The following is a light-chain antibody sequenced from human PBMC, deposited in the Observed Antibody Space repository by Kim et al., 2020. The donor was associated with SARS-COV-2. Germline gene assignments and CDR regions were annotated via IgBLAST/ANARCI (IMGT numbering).Light chain of an antibody. CDR1: QSVSSSY. CDR2: GAS. V-gene: IGKV3-20*01. J-gene: IGKJ3*01. Sequence: SPGERATLSGRAHQSVSSSYLAWYQQKPGQAPRLLTYGASSRATGIPDRFSGSGSGTDFTLTISRLEPEDFAVYYCQQYGSSPFTFGPGTKVDIK. CDR3: QQYGSSPFT.